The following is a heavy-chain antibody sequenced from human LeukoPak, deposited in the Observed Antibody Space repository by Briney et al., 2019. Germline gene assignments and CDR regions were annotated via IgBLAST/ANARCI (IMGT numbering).Heavy chain of an antibody. Sequence: SGGSLRLSCAASGFTFSSYAMSWVRQAPGKGLEWVSAIIGSGGNTYYADSMKGRFTISRDNSKNTLYMHMNSLRADDTAIYYCAKASGPSGYYYMDVRGKGTTVTVSS. CDR3: AKASGPSGYYYMDV. J-gene: IGHJ6*03. CDR2: IIGSGGNT. V-gene: IGHV3-23*01. CDR1: GFTFSSYA.